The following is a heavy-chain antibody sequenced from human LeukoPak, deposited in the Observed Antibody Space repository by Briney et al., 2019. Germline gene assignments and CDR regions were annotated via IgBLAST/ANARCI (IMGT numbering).Heavy chain of an antibody. CDR1: GFTFSRHA. D-gene: IGHD3-10*01. CDR3: ASGSGSYCTPYYYMDV. V-gene: IGHV3-53*01. Sequence: GGSLRLSCAASGFTFSRHAMNWVRQAPGKGLEWVSVIYSGGSTYYADSVKGRFTISRDNSKNTLYLQMNSLRAEDTAVYYCASGSGSYCTPYYYMDVWGTGTTVTVSS. J-gene: IGHJ6*03. CDR2: IYSGGST.